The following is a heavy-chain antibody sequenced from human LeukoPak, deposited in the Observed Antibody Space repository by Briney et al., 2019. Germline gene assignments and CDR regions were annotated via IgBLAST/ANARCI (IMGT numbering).Heavy chain of an antibody. V-gene: IGHV3-23*01. CDR2: IFGSGVKT. CDR1: GFTFSGHS. Sequence: GGSLRLSCAASGFTFSGHSMAWVRQTPGKGLEWVSVIFGSGVKTYHADSLEGRFTISRDNSNSTLYLQMNSLRADDKAVYYCAGGGDWSYYFGMEGWGQGTTVSVSS. D-gene: IGHD3/OR15-3a*01. CDR3: AGGGDWSYYFGMEG. J-gene: IGHJ6*02.